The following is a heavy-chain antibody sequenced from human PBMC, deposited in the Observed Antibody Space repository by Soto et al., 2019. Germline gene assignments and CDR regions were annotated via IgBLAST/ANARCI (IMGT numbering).Heavy chain of an antibody. J-gene: IGHJ4*02. D-gene: IGHD6-25*01. V-gene: IGHV3-7*01. Sequence: GGSLRLSCAASGVTFSTYWMSWVRQAPGKGLEWVANINPDGSKTYSVDSLRGRFTISRDNARNSLYLQMNSLRAEDTAVYYCATVYSSAWDNWGQGTLVTVSS. CDR3: ATVYSSAWDN. CDR1: GVTFSTYW. CDR2: INPDGSKT.